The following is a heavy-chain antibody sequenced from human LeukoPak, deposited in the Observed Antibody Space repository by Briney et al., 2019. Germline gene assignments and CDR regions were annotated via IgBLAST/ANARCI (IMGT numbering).Heavy chain of an antibody. V-gene: IGHV3-21*01. Sequence: GGSLRLSCAASGFTFSSYSMNWVRQAPGKGLEWVSSISSSSSYICYADSVKGRFTISRDNAKNSLYLQMNSLRAEDTAVYYCARGGYSYGFDYWGQGTLVTVSS. J-gene: IGHJ4*02. D-gene: IGHD5-18*01. CDR1: GFTFSSYS. CDR3: ARGGYSYGFDY. CDR2: ISSSSSYI.